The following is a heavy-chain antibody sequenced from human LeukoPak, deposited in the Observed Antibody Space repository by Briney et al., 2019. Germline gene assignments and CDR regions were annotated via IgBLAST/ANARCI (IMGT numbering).Heavy chain of an antibody. J-gene: IGHJ4*02. V-gene: IGHV4-59*01. CDR3: ARVAYSSGWYLDY. CDR1: GGSISSYY. CDR2: IYYSGST. D-gene: IGHD6-19*01. Sequence: SETLSLTCTVSGGSISSYYWSWIRQPPGKGLEWIGYIYYSGSTNYNPSLKSRVTISVDTSKNQFSLKLSSETAADTAVYYCARVAYSSGWYLDYWGQGTLVTVSS.